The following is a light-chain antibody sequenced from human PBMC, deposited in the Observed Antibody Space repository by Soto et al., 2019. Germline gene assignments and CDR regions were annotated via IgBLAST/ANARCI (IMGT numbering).Light chain of an antibody. CDR1: QSINTW. CDR3: QQYNTYGT. J-gene: IGKJ1*01. CDR2: KAS. V-gene: IGKV1-5*03. Sequence: DIQMTQSPSTLSASVGDRVTITCRASQSINTWLAWYQQKPGKAPKLLIYKASSLQSGVPSRFSGSGSGTEYTLTISSLQPDDFAAYYCQQYNTYGTFGQGTKVDIK.